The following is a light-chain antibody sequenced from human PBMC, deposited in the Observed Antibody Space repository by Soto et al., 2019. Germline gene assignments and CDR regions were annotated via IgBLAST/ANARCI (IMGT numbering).Light chain of an antibody. CDR1: QSISSW. J-gene: IGKJ1*01. CDR2: DAC. Sequence: DIQMTQSPSSVSASVGDRVTITCRASQSISSWLAWYQQKPGKAPKLLIYDACSLESGVPSRFSGSGSGTEFTLTISSLQPDDFATYYCQQYTSYSWTFGQGTKVDIK. CDR3: QQYTSYSWT. V-gene: IGKV1-5*01.